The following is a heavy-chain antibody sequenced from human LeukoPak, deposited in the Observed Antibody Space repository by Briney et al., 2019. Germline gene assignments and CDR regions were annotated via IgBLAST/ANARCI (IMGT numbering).Heavy chain of an antibody. V-gene: IGHV3-23*01. CDR2: ISGSGGST. CDR3: AKGASLGGSGYIDY. CDR1: GFTFRSYA. J-gene: IGHJ4*02. Sequence: GGSLRLSCTASGFTFRSYAMSWVRQAPGKGLEWVSAISGSGGSTYYADSVKGRFTISRDHSKNTLYLHMNSLRAEDTAVYYCAKGASLGGSGYIDYWGQGTLLTVSS. D-gene: IGHD3-22*01.